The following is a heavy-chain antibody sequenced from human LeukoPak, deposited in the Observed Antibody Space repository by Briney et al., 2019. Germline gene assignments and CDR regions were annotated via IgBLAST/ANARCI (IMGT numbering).Heavy chain of an antibody. D-gene: IGHD6-19*01. CDR3: ARGRAVAGEKYFQH. J-gene: IGHJ1*01. CDR2: IYYSGST. V-gene: IGHV4-4*02. Sequence: PSGTLSLTCAVSGGSISSSNWWSWVRQPPGKGLEWIGYIYYSGSTNYNPSLKSRVTISVDTSKNQFSLKLSSVTAADTAVYYCARGRAVAGEKYFQHWGQGTLVTVSS. CDR1: GGSISSSNW.